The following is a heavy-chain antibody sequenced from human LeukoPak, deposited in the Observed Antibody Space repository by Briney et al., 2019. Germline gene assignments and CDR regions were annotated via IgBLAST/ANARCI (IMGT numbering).Heavy chain of an antibody. CDR2: INPNSGGT. V-gene: IGHV1-2*02. CDR3: ARDRGAAAGRRPPDY. Sequence: GASVKVSCKASGYTFTRYGISWVRQAPGQGLEWMGWINPNSGGTNYAQKFQGRVTMTRDTSISTAYMELSRLRSDDTAVYYCARDRGAAAGRRPPDYWGQGTLVTVSS. CDR1: GYTFTRYG. J-gene: IGHJ4*02. D-gene: IGHD6-13*01.